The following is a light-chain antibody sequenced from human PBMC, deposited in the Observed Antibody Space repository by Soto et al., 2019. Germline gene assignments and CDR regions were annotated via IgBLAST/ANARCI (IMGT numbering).Light chain of an antibody. V-gene: IGKV1-5*01. J-gene: IGKJ1*01. CDR2: DAS. Sequence: DIQMTQSPSTLSASVGDRVTIAFLASQRITGWLAWYQQKPGKAPKLLIYDASSLESGVPSRFSGSGSGTEFTLTISSLQPDDFATYYCQQYNSYSPWTFGQGTKVDIK. CDR3: QQYNSYSPWT. CDR1: QRITGW.